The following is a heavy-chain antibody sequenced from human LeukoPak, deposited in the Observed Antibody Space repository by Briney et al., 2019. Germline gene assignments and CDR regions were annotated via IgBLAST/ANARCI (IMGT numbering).Heavy chain of an antibody. Sequence: QSGGSLRLSCAASGFTVSSNYMSWVRQAPGKGLEWVSVIYSGGSTYYADSVKGRFTISRDNSKNTLYLQMNSLRAEDTAVYYCARESYSSNVSKTYLGKNWFDPWGQGTLVTVSS. J-gene: IGHJ5*02. CDR2: IYSGGST. CDR3: ARESYSSNVSKTYLGKNWFDP. CDR1: GFTVSSNY. D-gene: IGHD6-13*01. V-gene: IGHV3-53*01.